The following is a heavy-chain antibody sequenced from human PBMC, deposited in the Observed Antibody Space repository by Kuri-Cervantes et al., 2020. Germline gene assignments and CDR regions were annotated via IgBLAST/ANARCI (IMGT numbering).Heavy chain of an antibody. V-gene: IGHV1-18*01. Sequence: ASVKVSCKASGYTFTSYGINWVRQAPGQGLEWMGWISVYNGDTNYAQKLQGRVTMTTDTSTSTAYMGLRSLRSDDTAVYYCAKTSVAGTGGRYFDYWGQGTLVTVSS. CDR1: GYTFTSYG. D-gene: IGHD6-19*01. J-gene: IGHJ4*02. CDR2: ISVYNGDT. CDR3: AKTSVAGTGGRYFDY.